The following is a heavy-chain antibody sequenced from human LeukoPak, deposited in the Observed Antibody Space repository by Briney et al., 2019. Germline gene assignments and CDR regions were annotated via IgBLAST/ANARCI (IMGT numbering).Heavy chain of an antibody. CDR3: ARDLYSSGWYEGAFDI. Sequence: GGSLRLSCAASGFTFSNYSMNWVRQAPGKGLEWVSSISSSSSYIYYADSVKGRFTISRDNAKNSLYLQMNSLRAEDTAVYHCARDLYSSGWYEGAFDIWGQGTMVTVSS. CDR2: ISSSSSYI. J-gene: IGHJ3*02. D-gene: IGHD6-13*01. CDR1: GFTFSNYS. V-gene: IGHV3-21*01.